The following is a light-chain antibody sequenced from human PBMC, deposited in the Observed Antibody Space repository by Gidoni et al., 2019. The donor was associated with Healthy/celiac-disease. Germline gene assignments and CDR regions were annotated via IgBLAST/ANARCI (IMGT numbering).Light chain of an antibody. CDR1: QSISSY. CDR2: AAS. Sequence: IDIPQSPSSLSASVGDRVTITCRASQSISSYLNWYQQKPGKAPKLLIYAASSLQSGVPSRFSGSGSGTDFTLTISSLQPEDFATYYCQQSYSTPHTFGQGTKLEIK. J-gene: IGKJ2*01. CDR3: QQSYSTPHT. V-gene: IGKV1-39*01.